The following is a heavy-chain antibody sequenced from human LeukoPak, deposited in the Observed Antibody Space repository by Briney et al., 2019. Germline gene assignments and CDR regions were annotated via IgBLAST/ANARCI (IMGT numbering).Heavy chain of an antibody. V-gene: IGHV3-23*01. D-gene: IGHD3-9*01. CDR3: AKEPFLRYFDWLFPSSYFDY. J-gene: IGHJ4*02. CDR1: GFTFSSYA. Sequence: GGSLRLSCAASGFTFSSYAMSWVRQAPGKGLEWVSAISGGGSTYYADSVKGRFTISRDNSKNTLYLQMNSLRAEDTAVYYCAKEPFLRYFDWLFPSSYFDYWGQGTLVTVSS. CDR2: ISGGGST.